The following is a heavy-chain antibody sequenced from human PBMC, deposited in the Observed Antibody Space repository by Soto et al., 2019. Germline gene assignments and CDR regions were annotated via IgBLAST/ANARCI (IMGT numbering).Heavy chain of an antibody. D-gene: IGHD1-1*01. CDR3: ARTGTQGGY. J-gene: IGHJ4*01. CDR2: IYYSGTT. CDR1: GGSVSIANQY. Sequence: QVQLQESGPGLVKPSETLSLTCTVSGGSVSIANQYWSWIRQPPGTGLEWIGYIYYSGTTNYNPSLKSRVTMSVDTSKNQFSLKLSSVTPADTAVYYCARTGTQGGYWGHGTLVTVSS. V-gene: IGHV4-61*01.